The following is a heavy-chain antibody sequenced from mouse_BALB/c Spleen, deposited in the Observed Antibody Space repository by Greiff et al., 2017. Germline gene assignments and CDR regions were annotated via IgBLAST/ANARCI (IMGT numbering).Heavy chain of an antibody. CDR2: IWSGGST. CDR3: ARKGYDVEFAY. V-gene: IGHV2-2*02. J-gene: IGHJ3*01. CDR1: GFSLTSYG. D-gene: IGHD2-2*01. Sequence: VKLMESGPGLVQPSQSLSITCTVSGFSLTSYGVHWVRQSPGKGLEWLGVIWSGGSTDYNAAFISRLSISKDNSKSQVFFKMNSLQANDTAIYYCARKGYDVEFAYWGQGTLVTVSA.